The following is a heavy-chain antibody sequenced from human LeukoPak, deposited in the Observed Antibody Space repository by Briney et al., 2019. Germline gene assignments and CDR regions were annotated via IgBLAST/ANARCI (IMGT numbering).Heavy chain of an antibody. CDR3: ARTIAHSGAYHYYYYMDV. CDR1: GDSIRNYY. CDR2: IYTSGST. D-gene: IGHD3-10*01. J-gene: IGHJ6*03. Sequence: KASETLSLTCSVSGDSIRNYYWTWIRQRAHKGLKWIGRIYTSGSTNYNPSLKSRVTMSVDTSKSQISLKLSSVTAADTAVYYCARTIAHSGAYHYYYYMDVWGKGTTVTVSS. V-gene: IGHV4-4*07.